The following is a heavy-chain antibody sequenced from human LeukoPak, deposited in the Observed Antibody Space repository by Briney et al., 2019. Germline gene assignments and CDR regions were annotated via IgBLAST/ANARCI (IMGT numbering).Heavy chain of an antibody. V-gene: IGHV4-31*03. CDR1: GGSISSSSYY. D-gene: IGHD4-17*01. J-gene: IGHJ4*02. CDR2: IDYSGST. Sequence: SETLSLTCTVSGGSISSSSYYWGWIRQPPGKGLEWIGYIDYSGSTYYNPSLKSRVTISVDTSKNQFSLNLSSVTAADTAVYYCARLDGDYYFDYWGQGTLVTVSS. CDR3: ARLDGDYYFDY.